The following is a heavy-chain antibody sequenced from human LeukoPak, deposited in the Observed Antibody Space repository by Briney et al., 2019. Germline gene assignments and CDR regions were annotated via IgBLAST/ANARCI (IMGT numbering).Heavy chain of an antibody. J-gene: IGHJ3*02. D-gene: IGHD5-24*01. Sequence: ASVKVSCKAAGYTFTSYGISWVRQAPGQGLEWMGWISAYNGNTNYAQKLQGRVTMTTDTSTSTAYMELRSLRSDDTAVYYCAREASRDGYNCAFDIWGQGTMVTVSS. V-gene: IGHV1-18*01. CDR1: GYTFTSYG. CDR3: AREASRDGYNCAFDI. CDR2: ISAYNGNT.